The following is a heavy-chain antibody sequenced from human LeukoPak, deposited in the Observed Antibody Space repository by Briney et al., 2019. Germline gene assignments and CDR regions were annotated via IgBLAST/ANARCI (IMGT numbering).Heavy chain of an antibody. CDR2: IKSKIDGGTT. Sequence: GGSLRLSCAASGFTFNNAWMNWVRQAPGKGLEWVGRIKSKIDGGTTDYAAPVKGRFTISRDDSKNTLYLQMNSLKTEDTAVYYCTTDLEYSSSPGFDYWGQGTLVTVSS. V-gene: IGHV3-15*07. D-gene: IGHD6-6*01. CDR1: GFTFNNAW. J-gene: IGHJ4*02. CDR3: TTDLEYSSSPGFDY.